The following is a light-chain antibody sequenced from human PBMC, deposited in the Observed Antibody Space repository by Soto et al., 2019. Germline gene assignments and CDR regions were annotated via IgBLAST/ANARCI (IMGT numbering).Light chain of an antibody. J-gene: IGLJ2*01. CDR3: SSDTSSSTHVV. CDR2: DVS. CDR1: SSDVGGYNY. V-gene: IGLV2-14*01. Sequence: QSALTQPASVSGSPGQSITISCTGTSSDVGGYNYVSWYQQHPGKAPKLMIYDVSNRPSGVSDRFSGSKSGNTASLTTSGLQAEDEADYYCSSDTSSSTHVVFGGGTKVTVL.